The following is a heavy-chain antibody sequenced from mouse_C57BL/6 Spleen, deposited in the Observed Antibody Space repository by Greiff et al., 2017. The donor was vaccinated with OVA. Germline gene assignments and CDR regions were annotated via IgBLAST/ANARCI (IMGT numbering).Heavy chain of an antibody. Sequence: VQLKESGEGLVKPGGSLKLSCAASGFTFSSYAMSWVRQTPEKRLEWVAYISSGGDYIYYADTVKGRFTISRDNARNTLYLQMSSLKSEDTAMYYCTRDYGNSYYAMDYWGQGTSVTVSS. V-gene: IGHV5-9-1*02. CDR1: GFTFSSYA. J-gene: IGHJ4*01. CDR2: ISSGGDYI. CDR3: TRDYGNSYYAMDY. D-gene: IGHD2-1*01.